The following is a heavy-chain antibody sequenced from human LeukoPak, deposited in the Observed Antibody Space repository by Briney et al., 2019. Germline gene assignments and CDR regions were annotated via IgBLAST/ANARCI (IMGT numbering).Heavy chain of an antibody. CDR1: GGSISSYY. V-gene: IGHV4-59*08. D-gene: IGHD3-10*01. J-gene: IGHJ4*02. CDR3: ARHLSGELFFGFGY. Sequence: PSETLSLTCTVSGGSISSYYWSWIRQPPGKGLEWIGYIYYSGSTNYNPSLKSRVTISVDTSKNQFSLKLSSVTAADTAVYYCARHLSGELFFGFGYWGQGTLVTVSS. CDR2: IYYSGST.